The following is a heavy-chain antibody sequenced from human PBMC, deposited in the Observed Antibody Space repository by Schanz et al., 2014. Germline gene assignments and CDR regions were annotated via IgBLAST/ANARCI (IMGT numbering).Heavy chain of an antibody. Sequence: EVQLVESGGGLVQPGGSLRLSCGSSGFTFSPYWMHWVRQAPGKGLEWISYITYNGGTIYYADSVKGRFTISRDNSKNTLYLQMNSLRAEDTAVYYCAKGRFGELSAFDIWGRGTMVTVSS. CDR1: GFTFSPYW. CDR2: ITYNGGTI. D-gene: IGHD3-10*01. V-gene: IGHV3-48*01. CDR3: AKGRFGELSAFDI. J-gene: IGHJ3*02.